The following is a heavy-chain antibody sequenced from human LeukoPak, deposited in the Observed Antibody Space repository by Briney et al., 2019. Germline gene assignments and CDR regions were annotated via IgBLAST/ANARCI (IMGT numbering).Heavy chain of an antibody. V-gene: IGHV3-30-3*01. Sequence: GGSLRLSCAASEFTFSSYPMHWVRQAPGKGLEWVGVISYDGSNKYYADSVKGRFTISRDNSKNRLYLQVNSLRAEDTAVYYCARDGGGYYASGTHYYFDCWGQGTLVTVSS. D-gene: IGHD3-10*01. CDR3: ARDGGGYYASGTHYYFDC. J-gene: IGHJ4*02. CDR1: EFTFSSYP. CDR2: ISYDGSNK.